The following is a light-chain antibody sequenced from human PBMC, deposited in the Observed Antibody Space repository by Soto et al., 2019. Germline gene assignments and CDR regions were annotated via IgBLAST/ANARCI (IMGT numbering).Light chain of an antibody. V-gene: IGLV1-51*02. CDR3: GTWDSSLSAVGSV. CDR2: ENN. J-gene: IGLJ1*01. Sequence: QSVLTQPPSVSAAPGQTVTISCSGSSSNIGNNYVSWYQQLPGTAPKLLIYENNKRPSGIPDRFSGSKSGTSATLGITGLQTGDEADYYCGTWDSSLSAVGSVFGTGTKLTVL. CDR1: SSNIGNNY.